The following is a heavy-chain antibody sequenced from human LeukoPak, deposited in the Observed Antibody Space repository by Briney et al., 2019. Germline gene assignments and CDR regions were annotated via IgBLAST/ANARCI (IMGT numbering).Heavy chain of an antibody. J-gene: IGHJ4*02. D-gene: IGHD3-16*01. CDR1: GFTFSNSG. V-gene: IGHV3-23*01. Sequence: PGGSLRLSCAASGFTFSNSGMSWVRQAPGKGLEWVSAITGSGDNTYYADSVKGRFTISRDNSKNTLYLQMSSLRAEDTAVYYCAKMGGYLDYWGQGTLVTVSS. CDR2: ITGSGDNT. CDR3: AKMGGYLDY.